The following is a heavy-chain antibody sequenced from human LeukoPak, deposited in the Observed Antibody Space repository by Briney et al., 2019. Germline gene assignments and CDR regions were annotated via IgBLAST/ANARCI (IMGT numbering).Heavy chain of an antibody. CDR3: ARGIAGVVANNYVGVY. CDR1: GGTFSSYA. V-gene: IGHV1-69*13. CDR2: IIPIFGTA. D-gene: IGHD2-15*01. Sequence: ASVKVSCKASGGTFSSYAISWVRQAPGQGLEWMGGIIPIFGTANYAQKFQGRVTITADESTSTAYMELSSLRSEDTAVYYCARGIAGVVANNYVGVYWGQGTLVTVSS. J-gene: IGHJ4*02.